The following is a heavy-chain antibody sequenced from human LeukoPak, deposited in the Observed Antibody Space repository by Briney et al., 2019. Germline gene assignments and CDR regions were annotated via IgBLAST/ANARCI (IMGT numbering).Heavy chain of an antibody. CDR2: IHYSGST. CDR3: ARAKSNQPLLYDY. CDR1: GGSISSGGYY. Sequence: SETLSLTCTVSGGSISSGGYYWSWIRQHPGKGLEWIGYIHYSGSTYYNPSLKSRVTISADTSKNQFSLKLSSVTAADTAVYYCARAKSNQPLLYDYWGQGTLVTVSS. D-gene: IGHD2-2*02. J-gene: IGHJ4*02. V-gene: IGHV4-31*03.